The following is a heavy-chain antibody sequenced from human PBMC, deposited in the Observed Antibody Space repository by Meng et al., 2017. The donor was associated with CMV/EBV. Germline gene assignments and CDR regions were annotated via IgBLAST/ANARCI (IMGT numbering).Heavy chain of an antibody. J-gene: IGHJ6*02. V-gene: IGHV1-2*02. CDR2: INPNSGGT. Sequence: ASVKVSCKASGYTFTSYYMHWVRQAPGQGLEWMGWINPNSGGTSYAQKFQGRVTMTRDTSISTAYMELSRLRSDDTAVYYCARRPGIAAAGTYYGMDVWGQGTTVTVSS. CDR1: GYTFTSYY. D-gene: IGHD6-13*01. CDR3: ARRPGIAAAGTYYGMDV.